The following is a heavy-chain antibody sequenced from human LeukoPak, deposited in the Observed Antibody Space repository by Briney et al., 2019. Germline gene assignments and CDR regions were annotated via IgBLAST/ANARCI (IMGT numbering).Heavy chain of an antibody. CDR1: GFTFSQFG. J-gene: IGHJ3*01. Sequence: GGSLRLSCAASGFTFSQFGMHWIRQAPGKGLEWVALIRDGGTNAFYADSVAGRFTISSDISKSTLYLQMNSLRGEDTAVYYCVRDTPLVPWGQGTMVTVS. D-gene: IGHD5-18*01. CDR2: IRDGGTNA. CDR3: VRDTPLVP. V-gene: IGHV3-30*12.